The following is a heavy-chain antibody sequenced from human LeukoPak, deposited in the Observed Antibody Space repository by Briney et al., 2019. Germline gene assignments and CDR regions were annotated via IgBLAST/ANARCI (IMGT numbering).Heavy chain of an antibody. CDR1: GYSFTSYW. Sequence: GESLKISCKGSGYSFTSYWIGWVRQMPGKGLEWMGIIYPGDSDTRYSPSFQGQVTISADKSISTAYLQWSSLKASDTAMYYCARLLYYYGSGSYRNWFDPWGQGTLVTVSS. J-gene: IGHJ5*02. V-gene: IGHV5-51*01. D-gene: IGHD3-10*01. CDR2: IYPGDSDT. CDR3: ARLLYYYGSGSYRNWFDP.